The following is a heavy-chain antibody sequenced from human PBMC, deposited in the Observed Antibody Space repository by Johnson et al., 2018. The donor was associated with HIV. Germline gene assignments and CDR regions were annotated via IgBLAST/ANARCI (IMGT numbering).Heavy chain of an antibody. V-gene: IGHV3-23*04. CDR3: AREYSSGYPDAFDI. CDR1: GFAFSNFA. J-gene: IGHJ3*02. Sequence: VQLVESGGGLVQPGGSLRLSCAASGFAFSNFAMNWVRQAPGKGLEWVSSMSGGGGSAYYSDSVKGRFTISSDTSKNTVDLQMNSLRAEDTAVYYCAREYSSGYPDAFDIWGQGTMVTVSS. D-gene: IGHD3-22*01. CDR2: MSGGGGSA.